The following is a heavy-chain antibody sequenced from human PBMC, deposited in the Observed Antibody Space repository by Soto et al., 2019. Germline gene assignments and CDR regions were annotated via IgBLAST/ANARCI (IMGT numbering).Heavy chain of an antibody. Sequence: GGSLRLSCAVSGFTCSSYDMSWVRQAPGKGLEWVSTVLVAGSTHYPDSVKSRFTISRDTSKNTLYLQMNSLRADDTAVYYCTRGDNFYDSSGYYYWGQGTLVTVSS. D-gene: IGHD3-22*01. CDR1: GFTCSSYD. CDR3: TRGDNFYDSSGYYY. J-gene: IGHJ4*02. V-gene: IGHV3-23*01. CDR2: VLVAGST.